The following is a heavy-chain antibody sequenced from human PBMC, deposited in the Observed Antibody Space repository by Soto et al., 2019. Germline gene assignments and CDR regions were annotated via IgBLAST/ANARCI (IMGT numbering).Heavy chain of an antibody. CDR1: GDSVSSNSAG. J-gene: IGHJ4*01. D-gene: IGHD1-26*01. CDR3: ARGEQYSGRTFDY. V-gene: IGHV6-1*01. CDR2: TYYRSKWYY. Sequence: QVQLQQSGPGLVKPSQTLSLTCAITGDSVSSNSAGWSWVRQSPSRGLEWLGRTYYRSKWYYEYAVTVRGRITINPDTSKNQSSLQLNSATPEATAVYFCARGEQYSGRTFDYWGQGTLVTVSS.